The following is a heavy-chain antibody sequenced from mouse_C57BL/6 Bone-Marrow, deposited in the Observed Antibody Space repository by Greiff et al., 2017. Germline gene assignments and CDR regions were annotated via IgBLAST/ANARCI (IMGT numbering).Heavy chain of an antibody. CDR1: GFTFSDYG. CDR2: ISNLAYSI. Sequence: EVQGVESGGGLVQPGGSLKLSCAASGFTFSDYGMAWVRQAPRKGPEWVAFISNLAYSIYYADTVTGRFTISRENAKNTLYLEMSSLRSEDTAMYYCARRRGYDGYFYFDYWGQGTTLTVSS. V-gene: IGHV5-15*01. J-gene: IGHJ2*01. CDR3: ARRRGYDGYFYFDY. D-gene: IGHD2-3*01.